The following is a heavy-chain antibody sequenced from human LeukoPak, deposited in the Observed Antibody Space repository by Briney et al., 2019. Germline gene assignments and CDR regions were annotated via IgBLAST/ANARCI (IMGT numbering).Heavy chain of an antibody. Sequence: GASVKVSCKASGYTFTSYSMQWVRQAPGQGLEWMGIINPSGDSTSYTQKLQGRLTMTRDTSTNTVYMELSSLRSDDTAVYYCASSFDYWGQGTLVTVSS. CDR2: INPSGDST. CDR3: ASSFDY. V-gene: IGHV1-46*01. CDR1: GYTFTSYS. J-gene: IGHJ4*02.